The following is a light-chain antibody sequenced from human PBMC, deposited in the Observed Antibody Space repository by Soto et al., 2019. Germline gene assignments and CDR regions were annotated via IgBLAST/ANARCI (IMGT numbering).Light chain of an antibody. CDR3: MQSLQTPWT. Sequence: DIVMTQSPLSLPVTPGEPASISCRSSQTLLHSNGYNYLDWYLQKPGQSPQLLISLGSNRASVVPDKFSGSGSGTDFTLKISRMEAEDVGVYYCMQSLQTPWTFGQGTNVGIK. CDR2: LGS. J-gene: IGKJ1*01. CDR1: QTLLHSNGYNY. V-gene: IGKV2-28*01.